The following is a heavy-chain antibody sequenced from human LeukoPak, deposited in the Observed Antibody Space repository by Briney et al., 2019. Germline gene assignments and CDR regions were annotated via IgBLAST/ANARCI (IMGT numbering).Heavy chain of an antibody. CDR3: AAMVPYYYYGMDV. J-gene: IGHJ6*02. CDR2: ISGSGGST. D-gene: IGHD3-10*01. V-gene: IGHV3-23*01. Sequence: PGGSLRLSCAASGFTFSSYGMHWARQAPGKGLEWVSAISGSGGSTYYADSVKGRFTISRDNSKNTLYLQMNSLRAEDTAVYYCAAMVPYYYYGMDVWGQGTTVTVSS. CDR1: GFTFSSYG.